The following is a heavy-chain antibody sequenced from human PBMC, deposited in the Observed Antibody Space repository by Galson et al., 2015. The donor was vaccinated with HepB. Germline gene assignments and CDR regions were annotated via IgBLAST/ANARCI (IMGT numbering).Heavy chain of an antibody. Sequence: SLRLSCAASGFTFSDYHMSWIRQAPGKGLEWVSYISSSGSTIYYADSVKGRFTISRDNAKNSLYLQMNSLRAEDTAVYYCARGIAAARGSFDYWGQGTLVTVSS. V-gene: IGHV3-11*01. D-gene: IGHD6-13*01. CDR2: ISSSGSTI. J-gene: IGHJ4*02. CDR3: ARGIAAARGSFDY. CDR1: GFTFSDYH.